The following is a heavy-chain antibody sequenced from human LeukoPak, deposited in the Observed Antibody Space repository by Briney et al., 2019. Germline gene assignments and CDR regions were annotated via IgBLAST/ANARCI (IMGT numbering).Heavy chain of an antibody. V-gene: IGHV6-1*01. Sequence: SQTLSLTCAISGDSVSSNSAAWNWIRQSPSRGLEWLGRTYYRSKWYNDYAVSVKSRITINPDTSKNQFSLKLSSVTAADTAVYYCASWGRGYDSSGYYFDYWGQGTLVTVSS. CDR1: GDSVSSNSAA. J-gene: IGHJ4*02. CDR2: TYYRSKWYN. D-gene: IGHD3-22*01. CDR3: ASWGRGYDSSGYYFDY.